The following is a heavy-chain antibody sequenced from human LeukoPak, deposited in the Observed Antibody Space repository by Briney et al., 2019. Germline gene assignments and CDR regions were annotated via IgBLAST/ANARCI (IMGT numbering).Heavy chain of an antibody. CDR3: ARDWNVLGVHITMVRGVISR. J-gene: IGHJ4*02. V-gene: IGHV1-24*01. CDR1: GYTLTELS. D-gene: IGHD3-10*01. Sequence: ASVKVSCKVSGYTLTELSMHWVRQAPGKGLEWMGGFDPEDGETIYAQKFQGRVTMTEDTSTDTAYMELSSLRSDDTAVYYCARDWNVLGVHITMVRGVISRWGQGTLVTVSS. CDR2: FDPEDGET.